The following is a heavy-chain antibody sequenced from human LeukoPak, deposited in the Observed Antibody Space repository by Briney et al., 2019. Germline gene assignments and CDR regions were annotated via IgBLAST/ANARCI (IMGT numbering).Heavy chain of an antibody. CDR2: INPSGGST. D-gene: IGHD2-2*02. J-gene: IGHJ6*03. CDR1: GYTFTSYY. Sequence: ASVKVSCKASGYTFTSYYMHWVRQAPGQGLEWMGIINPSGGSTSYAQKFQGRVTITADESTSTAYMELSSLRSEDTAVYYCARAQRKLVVPAAIGNYYYYMDVWGKGTTVTVSS. V-gene: IGHV1-46*01. CDR3: ARAQRKLVVPAAIGNYYYYMDV.